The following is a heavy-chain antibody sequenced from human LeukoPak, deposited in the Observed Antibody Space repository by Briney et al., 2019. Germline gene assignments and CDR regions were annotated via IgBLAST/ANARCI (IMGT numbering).Heavy chain of an antibody. V-gene: IGHV1-69*13. J-gene: IGHJ4*02. D-gene: IGHD6-6*01. Sequence: SVKVSCKASGGTFSSYAISWVRQAPGQGLEWMGGIIPIFGTANYAQKFQGRVTITADESTSTAYMELSSLRSENTAVYYCAKVAARLGFDYWGQGTLVTVSS. CDR1: GGTFSSYA. CDR2: IIPIFGTA. CDR3: AKVAARLGFDY.